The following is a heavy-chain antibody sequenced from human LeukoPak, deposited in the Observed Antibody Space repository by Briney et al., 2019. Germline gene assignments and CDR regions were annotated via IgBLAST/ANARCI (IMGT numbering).Heavy chain of an antibody. CDR3: ARGRGGYRVADWFDP. D-gene: IGHD5-18*01. CDR2: IYYSGST. J-gene: IGHJ5*02. CDR1: RGSISSYY. V-gene: IGHV4-59*12. Sequence: PSETLSLTCTVSRGSISSYYWSWIRQPPGKGLEWIGFIYYSGSTNYNPSLKSRVTISVDTSKNQFSLKLSPVTAADTAVYYCARGRGGYRVADWFDPWGQGTLVTVSS.